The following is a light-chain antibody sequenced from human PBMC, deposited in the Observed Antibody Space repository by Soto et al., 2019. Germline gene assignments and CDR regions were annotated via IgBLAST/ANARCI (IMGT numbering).Light chain of an antibody. CDR3: QQYKNWPRT. CDR1: QSVINT. J-gene: IGKJ1*01. V-gene: IGKV3-15*01. Sequence: EIVMTQSPATLSVSPGESAALSCRASQSVINTLAWYQHKPGQAPRLLMYDASTRATGIPARFSGRGAGTEFTLTISSLESEDFAVYYCQQYKNWPRTFGQGTKVDIK. CDR2: DAS.